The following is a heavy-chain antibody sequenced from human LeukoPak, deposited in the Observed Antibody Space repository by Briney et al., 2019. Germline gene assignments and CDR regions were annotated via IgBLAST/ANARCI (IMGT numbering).Heavy chain of an antibody. Sequence: GGSLRLSCAASGFTFSSYAMSWVRQAPGKGLEWVSVIYSGGSTYYADSVKGRFTISRHNSKNTLYLQMNSLRAEDTAVYYCARLCSGDYFDYWGQGTLVTVSS. J-gene: IGHJ4*02. V-gene: IGHV3-53*04. D-gene: IGHD2-2*01. CDR3: ARLCSGDYFDY. CDR2: IYSGGST. CDR1: GFTFSSYA.